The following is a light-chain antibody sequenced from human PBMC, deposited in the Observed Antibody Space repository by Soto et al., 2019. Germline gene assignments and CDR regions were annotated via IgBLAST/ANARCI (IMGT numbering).Light chain of an antibody. Sequence: QSVLTQPASVSGSPGQSITISCTGTSSDVGAYNYVSWYQHHPGKAPRLVIYDVSNRPSGISDRFSGSKSGNTASLTISGLLVEDEADYYCTSYTSISTYVFGTGTKVTVL. CDR2: DVS. CDR1: SSDVGAYNY. J-gene: IGLJ1*01. V-gene: IGLV2-14*01. CDR3: TSYTSISTYV.